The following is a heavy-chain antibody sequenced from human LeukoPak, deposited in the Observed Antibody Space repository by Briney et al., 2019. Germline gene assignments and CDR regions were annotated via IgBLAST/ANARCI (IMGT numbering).Heavy chain of an antibody. CDR1: GFTFSSYG. V-gene: IGHV3-30*02. J-gene: IGHJ4*02. CDR3: ARRRIAKYYFDY. CDR2: IRYDGSNK. D-gene: IGHD6-13*01. Sequence: GGSLRLSCAASGFTFSSYGMHWVRQAPGKGLEWVAFIRYDGSNKYYADSVKGRFTISRDNAKNSLYLQMNSLRAEDTAVYYCARRRIAKYYFDYWGQGTLVTVSS.